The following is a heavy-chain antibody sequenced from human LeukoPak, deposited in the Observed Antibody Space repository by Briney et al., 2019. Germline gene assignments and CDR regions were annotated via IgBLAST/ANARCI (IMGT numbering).Heavy chain of an antibody. D-gene: IGHD1/OR15-1a*01. Sequence: ASVKVSCKASGYTFTSYGISWVRQAPGQGLEWMGWISAYNGNTNYAQKFQGRVTMTEDTSTDTAYMELSSLRSEDTAVYYCATQNKLLNDAFDIWGQGTMVTVSS. J-gene: IGHJ3*02. CDR3: ATQNKLLNDAFDI. V-gene: IGHV1-18*01. CDR2: ISAYNGNT. CDR1: GYTFTSYG.